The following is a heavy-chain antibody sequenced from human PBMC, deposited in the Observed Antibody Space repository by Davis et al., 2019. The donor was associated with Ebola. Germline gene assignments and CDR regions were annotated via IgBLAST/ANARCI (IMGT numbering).Heavy chain of an antibody. CDR3: ARGAPHTDYPYAFDI. D-gene: IGHD4-11*01. CDR1: GFSFGDYG. J-gene: IGHJ3*02. CDR2: ITWNAAST. Sequence: GGSLRLSCAASGFSFGDYGMSWVRQAPGKGLEWVSGITWNAASTGYADSVKGRFTISRDNAKNSLYLQVNSLRAEDTALYHCARGAPHTDYPYAFDIWGQGTLVTVSS. V-gene: IGHV3-20*01.